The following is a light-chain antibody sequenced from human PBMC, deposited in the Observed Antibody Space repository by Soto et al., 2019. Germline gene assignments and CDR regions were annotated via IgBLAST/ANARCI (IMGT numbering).Light chain of an antibody. V-gene: IGLV1-51*01. CDR1: SSSSHIGHHS. J-gene: IGLJ1*01. CDR3: GTWDTGLRAYV. CDR2: DND. Sequence: QSVVTQPPSVSAAPGQKVTISCSGSSSSSHIGHHSVSWYQHLPGTAPKLLIYDNDQRPSGIPARFPGSKSATSATLDITGLQTGDEADYYCGTWDTGLRAYVLGTGTKVTVL.